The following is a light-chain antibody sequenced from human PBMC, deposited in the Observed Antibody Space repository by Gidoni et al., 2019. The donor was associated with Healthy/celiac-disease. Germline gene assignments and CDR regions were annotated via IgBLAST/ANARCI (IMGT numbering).Light chain of an antibody. Sequence: EIVFTHSPGTLSLSPGERDTLSCRASQSVSSSYLAWYQQKPGQAPRLLIYGASRRATGIPDRLSGSGSGTEFNITISRMETEDFAVYYCQQYGSSLWTFGQGTKVEIK. CDR2: GAS. J-gene: IGKJ1*01. CDR1: QSVSSSY. V-gene: IGKV3-20*01. CDR3: QQYGSSLWT.